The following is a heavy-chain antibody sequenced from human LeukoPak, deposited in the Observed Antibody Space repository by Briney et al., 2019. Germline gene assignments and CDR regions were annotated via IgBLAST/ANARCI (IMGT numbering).Heavy chain of an antibody. CDR3: ARDESGYSYGYAY. Sequence: SQTLSLTCAVSGGSISSGGYSWSWIRQPPGKGLEWIGYIYHSGSTYYNPSLKSRVTISVDRSKNQFSLKLSSMTAADTAVYCCARDESGYSYGYAYWGQGTLVTVSS. J-gene: IGHJ4*02. D-gene: IGHD5-18*01. CDR2: IYHSGST. V-gene: IGHV4-30-2*01. CDR1: GGSISSGGYS.